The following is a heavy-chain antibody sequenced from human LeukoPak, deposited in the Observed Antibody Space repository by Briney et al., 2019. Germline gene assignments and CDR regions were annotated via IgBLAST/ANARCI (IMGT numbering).Heavy chain of an antibody. V-gene: IGHV3-9*01. CDR1: GFTFDDYA. Sequence: PGRSLRLSCAASGFTFDDYAMHWVRQAPGKGLEWVSGISWNGDTIAYADSVKGRFTISRDNAKNSLYLRMNSLRVEDTALYYCAKDLNGGSGTYYDYWGQRTLVTVSS. D-gene: IGHD3-10*01. CDR3: AKDLNGGSGTYYDY. J-gene: IGHJ4*02. CDR2: ISWNGDTI.